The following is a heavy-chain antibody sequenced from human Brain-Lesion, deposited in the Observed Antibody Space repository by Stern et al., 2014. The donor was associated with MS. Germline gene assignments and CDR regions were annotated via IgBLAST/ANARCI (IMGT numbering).Heavy chain of an antibody. J-gene: IGHJ4*02. CDR3: ARHQLGYGYAYLRY. Sequence: QLQLQESGPGLVKPSDTLSLTCSVSGDSLSSSTFYWGWIRQPPGKGPEWIGRVYYSGNTYYHPPLKSRVTISVDTSKNQFSLRLTSVTAADTAVYYCARHQLGYGYAYLRYWGQGTLVTVSS. CDR1: GDSLSSSTFY. CDR2: VYYSGNT. V-gene: IGHV4-39*01. D-gene: IGHD5-18*01.